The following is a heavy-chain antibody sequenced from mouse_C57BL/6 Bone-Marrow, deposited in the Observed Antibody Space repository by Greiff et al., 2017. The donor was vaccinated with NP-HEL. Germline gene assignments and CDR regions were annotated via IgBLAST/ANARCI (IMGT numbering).Heavy chain of an antibody. Sequence: VQLQQSGAELVRPGASVKLSCTASGFNIKDDYMHWVKQRPEQGLEWIGWIDPENGDTEYASKFQGKATITADTSSNTAYLQLSSLTSEDTAFYYCTTPLAWFAYWGQGTLVTVSA. CDR2: IDPENGDT. CDR1: GFNIKDDY. CDR3: TTPLAWFAY. J-gene: IGHJ3*01. V-gene: IGHV14-4*01.